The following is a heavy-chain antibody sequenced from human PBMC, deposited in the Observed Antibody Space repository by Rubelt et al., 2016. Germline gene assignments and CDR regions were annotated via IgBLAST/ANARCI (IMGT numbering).Heavy chain of an antibody. D-gene: IGHD6-6*01. V-gene: IGHV3-72*01. J-gene: IGHJ4*02. CDR1: GFTFSDHY. CDR2: SRNKANSYTT. CDR3: ARDVLYTRSCGFDY. Sequence: EVQLVESGGGLVQPGGSLRLSCAASGFTFSDHYMDWVRQAPGKGLEWVGRSRNKANSYTTEYAASVKGRFTISRDDSKNARYLQLNSLETEDTAVYYCARDVLYTRSCGFDYWGQGTLVTVSP.